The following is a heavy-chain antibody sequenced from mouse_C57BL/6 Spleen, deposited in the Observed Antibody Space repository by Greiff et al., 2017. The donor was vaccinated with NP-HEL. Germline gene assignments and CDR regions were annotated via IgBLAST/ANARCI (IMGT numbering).Heavy chain of an antibody. D-gene: IGHD2-5*01. CDR1: GYTFTSYW. CDR3: ARKYYSNFSPYY. CDR2: IYPGSGST. J-gene: IGHJ2*01. Sequence: QVQLQQPGAELVKPGASVKMSCKASGYTFTSYWINWVKQRPGQGLEWIGDIYPGSGSTNYNEKFKSKATLTVETSSSTAYMPLSSLTYDDSAVYYCARKYYSNFSPYYWGQGTTLTVSS. V-gene: IGHV1-55*01.